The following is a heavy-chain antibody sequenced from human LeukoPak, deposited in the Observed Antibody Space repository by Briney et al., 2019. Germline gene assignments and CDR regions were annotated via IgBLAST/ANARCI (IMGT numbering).Heavy chain of an antibody. CDR3: ARTKAIEWYNWNDAGAFDI. D-gene: IGHD1-1*01. V-gene: IGHV3-53*01. Sequence: GGSLRLSCAASGFTVNSNYMSWVRQAPGKGLEWVSVIYSGGSTYYADSVKGRFTISRDNSKNTLYLQMNSLRAEDTAVYYCARTKAIEWYNWNDAGAFDIWGQGTMVTVSS. CDR1: GFTVNSNY. J-gene: IGHJ3*02. CDR2: IYSGGST.